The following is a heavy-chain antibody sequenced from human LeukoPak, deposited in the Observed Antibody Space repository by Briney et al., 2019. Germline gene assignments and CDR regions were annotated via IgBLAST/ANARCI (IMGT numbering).Heavy chain of an antibody. CDR3: ARTTEGYCRGRSCYSYYYYMDV. D-gene: IGHD2-15*01. V-gene: IGHV4-39*07. CDR2: VYYTGST. J-gene: IGHJ6*03. Sequence: SETLSLTCSVSDGSINTISDYWGWVRQPPGTGLEWIGSVYYTGSTYYNPSLKSRVTISVDTSKNQFSLKLSSVTAADTAVYYCARTTEGYCRGRSCYSYYYYMDVWGKGTTVTVSS. CDR1: DGSINTISDY.